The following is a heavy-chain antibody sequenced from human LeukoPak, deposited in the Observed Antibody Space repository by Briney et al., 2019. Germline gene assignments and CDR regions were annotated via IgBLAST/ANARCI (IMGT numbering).Heavy chain of an antibody. CDR3: ASYSGYRPEPDFYYYYYGIDV. J-gene: IGHJ6*02. D-gene: IGHD5-12*01. Sequence: GASVKVSCKASGYTFTSYGISWVRQAPGQGLEWMGWISAYNVNANYAQKLQGRVTMTTDTSTSTAYMELRSLISDDTAVYYCASYSGYRPEPDFYYYYYGIDVWGQATKVTVSS. CDR1: GYTFTSYG. V-gene: IGHV1-18*01. CDR2: ISAYNVNA.